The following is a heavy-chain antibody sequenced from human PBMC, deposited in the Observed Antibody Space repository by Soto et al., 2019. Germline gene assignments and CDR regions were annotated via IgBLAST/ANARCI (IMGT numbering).Heavy chain of an antibody. CDR2: MNPNSGNT. Sequence: GASVKVSCKASGYTFTSYDINWVRQATGQGLEWMGWMNPNSGNTGYAQKFQGRVTMTRNTSISTAYMELSSLRSEDTAVYYCARAGKRASGGYCSGGRCYIMAYWGQGTLVTVYS. J-gene: IGHJ4*02. CDR3: ARAGKRASGGYCSGGRCYIMAY. CDR1: GYTFTSYD. D-gene: IGHD2-15*01. V-gene: IGHV1-8*01.